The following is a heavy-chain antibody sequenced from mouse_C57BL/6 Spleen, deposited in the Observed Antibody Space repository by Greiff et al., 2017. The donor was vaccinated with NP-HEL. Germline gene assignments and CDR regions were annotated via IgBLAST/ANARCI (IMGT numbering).Heavy chain of an antibody. Sequence: VKLMESGAELARPGASVKMSCKASGYTFTSYTMHWVKQRPGQGLEWIGYINPSSGYPKYNQKFKDKATLTADKSSSTAYMQLSSLTSEDSAVYYCAREAYDYGYYYAMDYWGQGTSVTVSS. D-gene: IGHD2-4*01. J-gene: IGHJ4*01. CDR3: AREAYDYGYYYAMDY. CDR1: GYTFTSYT. CDR2: INPSSGYP. V-gene: IGHV1-4*01.